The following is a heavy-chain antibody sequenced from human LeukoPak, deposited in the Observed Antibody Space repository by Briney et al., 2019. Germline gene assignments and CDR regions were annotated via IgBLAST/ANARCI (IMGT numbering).Heavy chain of an antibody. D-gene: IGHD6-19*01. J-gene: IGHJ1*01. V-gene: IGHV1-18*01. CDR2: ISAYNGNT. CDR1: GYTFTSYG. Sequence: ASVKVSCKASGYTFTSYGISWVRQAPGQGLEWMGWISAYNGNTNYAQKLQGRVTMTTDTSTSTAYMELRRLRSADTAVYYCARDRGPGWYGEYFKHWGQGTLVTVSS. CDR3: ARDRGPGWYGEYFKH.